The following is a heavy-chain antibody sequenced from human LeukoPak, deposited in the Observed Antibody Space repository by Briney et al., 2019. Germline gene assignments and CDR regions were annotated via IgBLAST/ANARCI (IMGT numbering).Heavy chain of an antibody. V-gene: IGHV4-59*12. CDR1: GGSIGSYY. CDR3: ARALDTYYYYYGMDV. Sequence: SETLSLTCTVSGGSIGSYYWSWIRQPPGKGLEWIGYIYYSGSTNYNPSLKSRVTISVDKSKNQFSLKLSSVTAADTAVYYCARALDTYYYYYGMDVWGQGTTVTVSS. CDR2: IYYSGST. J-gene: IGHJ6*02. D-gene: IGHD1-1*01.